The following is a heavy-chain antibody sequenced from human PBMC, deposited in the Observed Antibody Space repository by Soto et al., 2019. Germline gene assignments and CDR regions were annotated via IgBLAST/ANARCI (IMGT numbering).Heavy chain of an antibody. J-gene: IGHJ4*02. V-gene: IGHV3-30*18. CDR1: GFTFSSSA. CDR3: AKDNPAVAY. Sequence: QVQLVESGGAVVQPGRSLRRSCAASGFTFSSSAMHWVRQGPGKGLEWVAIISYDGSDKYYADSVKGRFTISRDNSKNTLYLQMNSLTGEDTAVYYCAKDNPAVAYWGQGTLVTVSS. CDR2: ISYDGSDK.